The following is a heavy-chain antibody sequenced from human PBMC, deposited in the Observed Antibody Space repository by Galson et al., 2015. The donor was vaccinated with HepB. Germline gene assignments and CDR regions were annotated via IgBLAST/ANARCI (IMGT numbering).Heavy chain of an antibody. Sequence: SLRLSCAASGFTVISKYMSWVRQAPGRGLEWVSIIYSGGSTYYTDSVMGRFTISRDNSQNTLYLQMNSLRAEDTAVYYCARWRDGHNSLMDVWGQGTTVTASS. CDR2: IYSGGST. J-gene: IGHJ6*02. CDR1: GFTVISKY. V-gene: IGHV3-53*01. CDR3: ARWRDGHNSLMDV. D-gene: IGHD5-24*01.